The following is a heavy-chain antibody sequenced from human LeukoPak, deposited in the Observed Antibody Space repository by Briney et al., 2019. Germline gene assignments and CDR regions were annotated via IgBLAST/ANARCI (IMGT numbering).Heavy chain of an antibody. CDR3: AREYCSGGSCYNDAFDI. J-gene: IGHJ3*02. V-gene: IGHV3-11*04. Sequence: PGGSLRLSCAASGFTFSDYYMSWIRQAPGKGLEWVSYISSSGSTIYYADSVKGRFTISRDNAKNSLYLQMNSLRAEDTAVYYCAREYCSGGSCYNDAFDIWGQGTMVTVSS. CDR2: ISSSGSTI. CDR1: GFTFSDYY. D-gene: IGHD2-15*01.